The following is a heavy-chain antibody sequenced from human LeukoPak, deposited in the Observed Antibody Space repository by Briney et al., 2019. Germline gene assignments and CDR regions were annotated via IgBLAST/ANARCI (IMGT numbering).Heavy chain of an antibody. D-gene: IGHD2-15*01. V-gene: IGHV3-23*01. CDR1: GFTFSSYA. CDR3: AKPLPYCSGGSCYSVPGLFDY. J-gene: IGHJ4*02. Sequence: GGSLRLSCAASGFTFSSYAMSWVRQAPGKVLEWVSAISGSGGSTYYADSVKGRFTISRDNSKNTLYLQMNSLRAEDTAVYYCAKPLPYCSGGSCYSVPGLFDYWGQGTLVTVSS. CDR2: ISGSGGST.